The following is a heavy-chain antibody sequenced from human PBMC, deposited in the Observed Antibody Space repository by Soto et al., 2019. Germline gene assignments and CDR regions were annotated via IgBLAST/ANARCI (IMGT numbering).Heavy chain of an antibody. CDR3: ARDDFWSGDYHYYYMDV. J-gene: IGHJ6*03. CDR1: GGSFSGYY. D-gene: IGHD3-3*01. Sequence: QVQLQQWGAGLLKPSETLSLTCAVYGGSFSGYYWSWIRQPPGKGLEWIGEINHSGSTNYNPSLKSRVTISVDTSKNQFSLKLSSVTAADTAVYYCARDDFWSGDYHYYYMDVWGKGTTVTVSS. V-gene: IGHV4-34*01. CDR2: INHSGST.